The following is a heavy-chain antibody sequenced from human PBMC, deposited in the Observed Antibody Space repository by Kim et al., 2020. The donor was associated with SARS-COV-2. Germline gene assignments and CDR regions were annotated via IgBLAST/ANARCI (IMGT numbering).Heavy chain of an antibody. CDR1: AFTFSSYA. D-gene: IGHD1-26*01. Sequence: GGSLRLSCAASAFTFSSYAMPWVRQAPGKGLEWVAVITDDGGNTYYADSVKGRFTISRDNSKNTLYLQMNSLRAEDTAVYYCAREGGRGGGAFDNFGQGTMVTVSS. CDR2: ITDDGGNT. CDR3: AREGGRGGGAFDN. V-gene: IGHV3-30-3*01. J-gene: IGHJ3*02.